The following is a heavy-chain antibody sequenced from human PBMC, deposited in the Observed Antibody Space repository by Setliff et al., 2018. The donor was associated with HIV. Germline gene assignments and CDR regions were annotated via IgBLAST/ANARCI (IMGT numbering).Heavy chain of an antibody. CDR3: ARLPWGGSNLDNSGAFDI. Sequence: SETLSLTCTVSGDSISSSAYYWGWIRQPPGKGLEWIGEINDYGNTNYKPSLQSRVTISVDTSKNQLSLSLTSVTAADTAVYFCARLPWGGSNLDNSGAFDIWGQGTMVTVSS. J-gene: IGHJ3*02. CDR2: INDYGNT. D-gene: IGHD1-26*01. CDR1: GDSISSSAYY. V-gene: IGHV4-39*01.